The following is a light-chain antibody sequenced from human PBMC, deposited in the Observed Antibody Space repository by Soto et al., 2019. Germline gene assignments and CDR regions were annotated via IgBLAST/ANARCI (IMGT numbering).Light chain of an antibody. J-gene: IGKJ5*01. V-gene: IGKV3-15*01. CDR3: QQYNNWPPT. CDR2: GAS. Sequence: EIVMTQSPATLSVSPGERATLSCRASQSVSSNLAWYQQKPGQAPRLLIYGASTRATGIPARFSGSGSRTEFTLTISSLQSEDLAVYYCQQYNNWPPTFGQGTRLEIK. CDR1: QSVSSN.